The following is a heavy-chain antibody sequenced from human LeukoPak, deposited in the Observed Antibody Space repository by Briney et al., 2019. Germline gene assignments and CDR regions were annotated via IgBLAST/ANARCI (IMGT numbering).Heavy chain of an antibody. Sequence: SGPTLVNPTQTLTLTCTFSGFSLRTSGVGVGWIRQPPGKALEWLALIYWNDDKRYSPSLKTRLTITKDTSKNQVVLTMTNMDPVDTAAYYCAHNSLYDSSSYPFDYWGQGTLVTVSS. CDR1: GFSLRTSGVG. J-gene: IGHJ4*02. CDR2: IYWNDDK. V-gene: IGHV2-5*01. D-gene: IGHD3-22*01. CDR3: AHNSLYDSSSYPFDY.